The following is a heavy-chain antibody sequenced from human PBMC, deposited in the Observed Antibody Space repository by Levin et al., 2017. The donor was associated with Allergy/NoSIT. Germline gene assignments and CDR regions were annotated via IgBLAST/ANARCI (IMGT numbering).Heavy chain of an antibody. Sequence: GGSLRLSCAASGFTSSSYVIHWVRQAPGKGLEWVALISKDEKNKQNGASVEGRFTISRDTSRNTLSLQMKSLTTEDTAVYYCAREFVSSGRAGAFVIWGQGTLVTVSS. D-gene: IGHD3-22*01. CDR1: GFTSSSYV. CDR2: ISKDEKNK. V-gene: IGHV3-30*03. CDR3: AREFVSSGRAGAFVI. J-gene: IGHJ3*02.